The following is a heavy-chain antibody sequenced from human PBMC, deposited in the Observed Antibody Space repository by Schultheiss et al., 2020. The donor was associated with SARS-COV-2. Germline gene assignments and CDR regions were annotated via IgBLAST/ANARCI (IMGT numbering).Heavy chain of an antibody. CDR3: ARDWGLSGSYLGIGWFDP. V-gene: IGHV4-61*01. CDR2: IYYSGST. D-gene: IGHD1-26*01. J-gene: IGHJ5*02. Sequence: SETLSLTCTVSGGSVSSGSYYWSWIRQPPGKGLEWIGYIYYSGSTNYNPSLKSRVTMSVDTSKNQFSLKLSSVTAADTAVYYCARDWGLSGSYLGIGWFDPWGQGSLVTVSS. CDR1: GGSVSSGSYY.